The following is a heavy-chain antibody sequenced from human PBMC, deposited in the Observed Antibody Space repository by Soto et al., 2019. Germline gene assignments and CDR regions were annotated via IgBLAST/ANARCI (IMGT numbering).Heavy chain of an antibody. Sequence: SETLSLTCTVPGDSIRSSYWSWVRQSPGRGLEWIGYVYHTGTTNSNPSLKSRVTISADTPKNLFSLKLISVTPADTAVYFCARDMSGGSSWYEFDSWGPGTLVTVSS. CDR1: GDSIRSSY. J-gene: IGHJ4*02. V-gene: IGHV4-59*01. CDR2: VYHTGTT. CDR3: ARDMSGGSSWYEFDS. D-gene: IGHD6-13*01.